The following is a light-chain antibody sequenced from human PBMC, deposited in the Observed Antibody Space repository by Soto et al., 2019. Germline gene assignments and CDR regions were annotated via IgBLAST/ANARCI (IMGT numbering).Light chain of an antibody. CDR1: SSNIGAGYD. Sequence: QSALTQPPSVSGAPGQRVTISCTGSSSNIGAGYDVHWYQQLPETAPKLLIYGNDNRPSGVPDRFSGSKSGTSASLAITGLQAEDEADYYCQSYDSSLSTYVFGTGTKLTVL. V-gene: IGLV1-40*01. J-gene: IGLJ1*01. CDR3: QSYDSSLSTYV. CDR2: GND.